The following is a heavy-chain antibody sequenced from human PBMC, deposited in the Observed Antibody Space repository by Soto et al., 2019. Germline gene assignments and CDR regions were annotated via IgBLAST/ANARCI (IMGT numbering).Heavy chain of an antibody. J-gene: IGHJ4*02. D-gene: IGHD3-10*01. CDR1: GYTFTSYG. V-gene: IGHV1-18*01. CDR2: ISAYNGNT. CDR3: ARGGRNTPEAY. Sequence: QVQLVQSGAEVKKPGASVKVSCKASGYTFTSYGISWVRQAPGQGLEYMGWISAYNGNTNDEQNPHGRVTMTTDPAPSTAYTALRRLRSHDTAVHYCARGGRNTPEAYWGQGTLVPVSS.